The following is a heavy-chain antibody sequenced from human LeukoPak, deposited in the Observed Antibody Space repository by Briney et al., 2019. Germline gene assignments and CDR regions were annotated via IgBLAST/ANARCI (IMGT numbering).Heavy chain of an antibody. CDR1: GFTFSSYE. CDR2: ISSSGSTI. Sequence: GGSLRLSCAASGFTFSSYEVNWVRQAPGKGLEWVSYISSSGSTIYYADSVKGRFTISRDNAKNSLYLQMNSLRAEETAVYYCAREPGAGVVVPAAGFDPWGQGTLVTVSS. V-gene: IGHV3-48*03. J-gene: IGHJ5*02. CDR3: AREPGAGVVVPAAGFDP. D-gene: IGHD2-2*01.